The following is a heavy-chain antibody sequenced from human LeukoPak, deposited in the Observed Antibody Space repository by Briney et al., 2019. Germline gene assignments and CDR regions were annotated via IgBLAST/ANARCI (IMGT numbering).Heavy chain of an antibody. J-gene: IGHJ4*02. D-gene: IGHD2-15*01. CDR2: INQEGNRE. Sequence: AGGSLRLSCTVSGIPFRRYWMSWVRQAPGKGLEWVANINQEGNREDYVDSVKGRFSISRDNAKNSLFLQMHSLRAEDTAVYYCATTFPYCSDGTCALGGQGTLVTVSS. V-gene: IGHV3-7*01. CDR1: GIPFRRYW. CDR3: ATTFPYCSDGTCAL.